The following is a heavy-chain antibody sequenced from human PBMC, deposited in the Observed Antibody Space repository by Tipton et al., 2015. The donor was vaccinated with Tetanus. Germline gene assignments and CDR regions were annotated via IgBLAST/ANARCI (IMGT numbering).Heavy chain of an antibody. V-gene: IGHV4-39*01. J-gene: IGHJ4*02. D-gene: IGHD6-19*01. Sequence: TLSLTCSVSGASIKTDSFFWGWVRQPPGKGLEWIGTVFHSGTTYYNPSLKSRVTISVDTSKNQFSLKLTSVTAADTAVYYCARWIAVTGTDFDFWGQGTLVTVSS. CDR3: ARWIAVTGTDFDF. CDR1: GASIKTDSFF. CDR2: VFHSGTT.